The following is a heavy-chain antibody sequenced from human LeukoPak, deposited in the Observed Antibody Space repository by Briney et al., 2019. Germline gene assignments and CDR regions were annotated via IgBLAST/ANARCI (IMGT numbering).Heavy chain of an antibody. D-gene: IGHD4-23*01. Sequence: SVKVSCKASGGTFSSYAISWVRQAPGQGLEWMGGIIPIFGTANYAQKFQCRVTITADEPTSTAYMELSSLRSEDTAVYYCARGRREIVYGGRGNYWGQGTLVTVSS. J-gene: IGHJ4*02. CDR1: GGTFSSYA. CDR3: ARGRREIVYGGRGNY. CDR2: IIPIFGTA. V-gene: IGHV1-69*13.